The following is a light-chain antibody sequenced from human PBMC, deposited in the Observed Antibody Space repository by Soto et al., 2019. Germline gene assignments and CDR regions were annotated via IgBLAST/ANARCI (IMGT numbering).Light chain of an antibody. V-gene: IGKV1-39*01. Sequence: DVRMSQSPSSLSASVGYRFTITCRASESIRRHLKWYQQKPGRAPDLLIYAASTLQNGVPSRFTGSGSGTDFTLTITGLQLEDFETYYCQQDYSNLATFGQGTRVEIK. CDR2: AAS. CDR3: QQDYSNLAT. CDR1: ESIRRH. J-gene: IGKJ5*01.